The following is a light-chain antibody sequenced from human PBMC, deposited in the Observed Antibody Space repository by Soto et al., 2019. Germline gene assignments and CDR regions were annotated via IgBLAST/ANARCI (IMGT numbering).Light chain of an antibody. J-gene: IGKJ1*01. V-gene: IGKV3-11*01. CDR2: DAS. CDR3: QQRSNWPT. Sequence: EIVLTQSPASLPLSPGKRPTLFCRACQSVSSNLTWYQQKPGTAPRLLIYDASTLPTGIPARFSGSGSGTDFTLTISSLEPEDFAAYYCQQRSNWPTFAQGTKV. CDR1: QSVSSN.